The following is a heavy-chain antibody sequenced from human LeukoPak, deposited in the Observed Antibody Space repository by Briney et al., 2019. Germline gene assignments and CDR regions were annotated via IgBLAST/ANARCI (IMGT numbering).Heavy chain of an antibody. CDR2: IYTSGSA. CDR1: GGSITSGSYY. D-gene: IGHD3-16*01. Sequence: SETLSLTCTVSGGSITSGSYYWSWIRQPAGKGLEWIGLIYTSGSANYNPSLKSRVTMSIDTSKNQFSLKLSSVTAADTAVYYCARLGALPGLPDYWGQGTLVTVSS. CDR3: ARLGALPGLPDY. V-gene: IGHV4-61*02. J-gene: IGHJ4*02.